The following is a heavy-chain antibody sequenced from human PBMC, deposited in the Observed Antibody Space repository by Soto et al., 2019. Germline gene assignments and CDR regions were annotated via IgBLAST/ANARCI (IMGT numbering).Heavy chain of an antibody. CDR1: GFTFSSYG. D-gene: IGHD1-26*01. J-gene: IGHJ4*02. CDR2: ISYDGSNK. Sequence: GGSLRLSCAASGFTFSSYGMHWVRQAPGKGLEWVAVISYDGSNKYYADSVKGRFTISRDNYKNTLYLQMNSLRAEDTAVYYCAKDYYSGSYLDYWGQGTLVTVSA. V-gene: IGHV3-30*18. CDR3: AKDYYSGSYLDY.